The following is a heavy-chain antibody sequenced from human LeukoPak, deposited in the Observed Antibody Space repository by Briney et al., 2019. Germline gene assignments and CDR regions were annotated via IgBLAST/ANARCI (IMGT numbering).Heavy chain of an antibody. CDR2: INHSGST. V-gene: IGHV4-34*01. Sequence: SETLSLTCAVYGGSFSGYYWSWIRQPPGKGLEWIGEINHSGSTNYNPSLKSRVTISVDTSKNQFSLKLSSVTAADTAVYYCARRYCSGGSCYSDNWFDPWGQGTLVTVSS. CDR1: GGSFSGYY. D-gene: IGHD2-15*01. CDR3: ARRYCSGGSCYSDNWFDP. J-gene: IGHJ5*02.